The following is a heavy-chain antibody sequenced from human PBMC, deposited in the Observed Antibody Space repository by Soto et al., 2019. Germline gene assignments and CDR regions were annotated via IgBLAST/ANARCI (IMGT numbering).Heavy chain of an antibody. D-gene: IGHD1-26*01. CDR3: ALALGPTTGLDY. J-gene: IGHJ4*02. Sequence: SETLSLTCSVSGASTVSHYHWTWIRQPPGKGLEWMGYIFNSGTTFYNPSLTSRLSISMDTSGNHFSLELRSVTAADTAVYYGALALGPTTGLDYWGQGTLVTDSS. CDR1: GASTVSHYH. CDR2: IFNSGTT. V-gene: IGHV4-31*02.